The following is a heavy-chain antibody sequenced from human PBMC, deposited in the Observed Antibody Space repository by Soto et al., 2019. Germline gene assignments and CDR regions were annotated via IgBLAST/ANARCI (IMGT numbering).Heavy chain of an antibody. CDR1: GYTFTSYG. D-gene: IGHD3-3*01. CDR2: ISAYNGNT. J-gene: IGHJ6*02. Sequence: QVQLVQSGAEVKKPGASVKVSCKASGYTFTSYGISWVRQAPGQGLEWMGWISAYNGNTNYAQKLQGRVTMTTGTSTSTAYMELRSLRSDDTAVYYCARSYDFLGDYYGMDVWGQGTTVTVSS. CDR3: ARSYDFLGDYYGMDV. V-gene: IGHV1-18*01.